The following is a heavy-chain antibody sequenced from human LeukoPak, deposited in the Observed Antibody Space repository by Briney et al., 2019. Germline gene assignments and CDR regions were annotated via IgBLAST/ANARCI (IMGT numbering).Heavy chain of an antibody. V-gene: IGHV3-23*01. Sequence: GGSLRLSCEASGFTFGSFAMSWVRQAPGKGLEWLSGISASGHYIYQTDSVKGRFTISRDNSKNTLYIEMNSLRAEDTAVYYCARDGSWGDYQFYFYMDVWGKGTMVTVSS. J-gene: IGHJ6*03. CDR2: ISASGHYI. CDR3: ARDGSWGDYQFYFYMDV. D-gene: IGHD2-2*01. CDR1: GFTFGSFA.